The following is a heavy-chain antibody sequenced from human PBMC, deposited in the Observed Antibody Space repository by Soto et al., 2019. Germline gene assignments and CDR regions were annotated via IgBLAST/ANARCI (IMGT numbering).Heavy chain of an antibody. CDR1: GFSITNTW. J-gene: IGHJ4*02. CDR2: VKSKADGGTA. CDR3: SAYHGFCGGHTPL. V-gene: IGHV3-15*07. Sequence: GGSLRLSCAASGFSITNTWMHWVRQAPGKGLEWVGRVKSKADGGTADYAAPVKGRFTVSRDDSKNTQYLQMNSLKMEDTAVYYGSAYHGFCGGHTPLWGQARLVTV. D-gene: IGHD2-21*01.